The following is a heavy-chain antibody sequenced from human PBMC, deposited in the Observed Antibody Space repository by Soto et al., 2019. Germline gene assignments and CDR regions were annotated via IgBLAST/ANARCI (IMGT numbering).Heavy chain of an antibody. CDR3: ARCPIDHNWFDP. D-gene: IGHD3-9*01. CDR2: IYDTGST. CDR1: GSAIATYY. V-gene: IGHV4-59*01. Sequence: SETLSLTCSVSGSAIATYYWSWLRQSPGKGLEWIGHIYDTGSTTYNPSLKSRVTISVDTSNKQFSLRLSAVTAADTAVYYCARCPIDHNWFDPWGQGTLVTVSS. J-gene: IGHJ5*02.